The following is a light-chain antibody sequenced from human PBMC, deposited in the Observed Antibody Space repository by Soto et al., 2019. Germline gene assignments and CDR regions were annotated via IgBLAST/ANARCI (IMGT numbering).Light chain of an antibody. J-gene: IGLJ7*01. CDR2: VDSDGSH. CDR3: QTWGTGIQV. V-gene: IGLV4-69*01. Sequence: QPVLTQSPSASASLGASVKLTCTLSSGHRSYAIAWHQQQPEKGPRYLMKVDSDGSHIKGDGIPDRFSGSSSGAERYLTISSLQSEDEADYYCQTWGTGIQVFGGGTQLTVL. CDR1: SGHRSYA.